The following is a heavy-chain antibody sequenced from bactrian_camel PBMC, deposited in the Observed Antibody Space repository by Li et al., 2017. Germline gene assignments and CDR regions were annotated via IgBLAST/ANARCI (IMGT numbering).Heavy chain of an antibody. D-gene: IGHD2*01. CDR3: AGRHYCYKAVYDY. CDR2: IDSDGST. V-gene: IGHV3S53*01. CDR1: GNTNCRYD. Sequence: QVQLVESGGGSVLAGGSLRLSCAASGNTNCRYDKSWYRQAPGKEREFVSRIDSDGSTTYADSVKGRFTISQDNAKNTMYLRMNSLKPEDTATYYCAGRHYCYKAVYDYYGQGTQVTVS. J-gene: IGHJ4*01.